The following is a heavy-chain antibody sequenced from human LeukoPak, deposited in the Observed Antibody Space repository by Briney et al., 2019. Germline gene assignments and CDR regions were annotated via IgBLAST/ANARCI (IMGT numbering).Heavy chain of an antibody. D-gene: IGHD3-3*02. Sequence: EASVKVSCKASGYTFSDFYIHWVRQAPGQGLEYVGWITPKSGDTYSPRRFQGRVTMTRDASISTAYMELSSLRSDDTAVYFCARVRLADERAWAYWGQGTLVTVSS. J-gene: IGHJ4*02. CDR3: ARVRLADERAWAY. V-gene: IGHV1-2*02. CDR2: ITPKSGDT. CDR1: GYTFSDFY.